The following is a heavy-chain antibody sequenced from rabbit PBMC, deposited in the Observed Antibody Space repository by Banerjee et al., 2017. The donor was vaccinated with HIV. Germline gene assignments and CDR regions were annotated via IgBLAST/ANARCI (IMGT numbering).Heavy chain of an antibody. CDR3: ARDLSGVIGWNLNL. V-gene: IGHV1S43*01. J-gene: IGHJ4*01. D-gene: IGHD1-1*01. CDR2: IYTSTNST. Sequence: QSLEESGGDLVKPGASLKLTCTASGFSFTSYYYMCWVRQAPGKGLELIACIYTSTNSTWYANWVNGRFTISSSTSLNSVDLKMTSLTAADTATYFCARDLSGVIGWNLNLWGPGTLVT. CDR1: GFSFTSYYY.